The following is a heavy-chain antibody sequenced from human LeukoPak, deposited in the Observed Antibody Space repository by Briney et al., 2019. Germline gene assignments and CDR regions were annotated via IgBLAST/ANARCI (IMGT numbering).Heavy chain of an antibody. Sequence: ASETLSLTCTVSGGSINGGGYYWSWIRQPPGKGLEWIGYIYYSGSTNYNPSLKSRVTISVDTSKNQFSLKLSSVTAADTAVYYCARLRYTKEVDYWGQGTLVTVSS. D-gene: IGHD5-24*01. V-gene: IGHV4-61*08. J-gene: IGHJ4*02. CDR1: GGSINGGGYY. CDR3: ARLRYTKEVDY. CDR2: IYYSGST.